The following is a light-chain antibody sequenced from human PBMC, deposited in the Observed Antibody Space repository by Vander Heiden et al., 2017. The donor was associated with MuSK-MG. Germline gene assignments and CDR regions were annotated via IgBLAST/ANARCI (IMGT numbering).Light chain of an antibody. CDR1: RSAFWNYNL. CDR2: GVN. J-gene: IGLJ2*01. CDR3: CSYADRAR. V-gene: IGLV2-23*02. Sequence: QSALTPPAPESGSPGPSIPIPRPGTRSAFWNYNLVYWYQQHPGKVPKVIIFGVNKRASGVSHRCSGSKTGNTAFMTSSEVQAEDEADYYCCSYADRARFGGGTKLTVL.